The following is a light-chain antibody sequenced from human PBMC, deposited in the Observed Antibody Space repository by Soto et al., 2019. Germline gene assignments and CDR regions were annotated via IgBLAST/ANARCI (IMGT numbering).Light chain of an antibody. CDR2: YAS. J-gene: IGKJ1*01. CDR3: QHYATFSRT. Sequence: DIQMTQSPSTLSAYVGDRVTITCRASQSISSWLAWYQQKPGKAPELLIYYASTLQNGVPSRFSGSGSGTEVTLTISSLQPDDSATYYCQHYATFSRTFGQGTKVEIK. CDR1: QSISSW. V-gene: IGKV1-5*03.